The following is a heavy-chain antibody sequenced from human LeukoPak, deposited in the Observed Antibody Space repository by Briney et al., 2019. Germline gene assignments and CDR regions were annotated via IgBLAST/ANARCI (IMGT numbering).Heavy chain of an antibody. V-gene: IGHV3-23*01. CDR2: ISGSGGST. CDR1: GFTFSSYA. D-gene: IGHD6-13*01. J-gene: IGHJ4*02. Sequence: PGASLRLSCAASGFTFSSYAMSWVRQAPGKGLEWVAGISGSGGSTYYADYVKGRFTISRDNSKNTLYLQMNSLRAEDTAVYYCAKAGTYDYWGQGTLVTVSS. CDR3: AKAGTYDY.